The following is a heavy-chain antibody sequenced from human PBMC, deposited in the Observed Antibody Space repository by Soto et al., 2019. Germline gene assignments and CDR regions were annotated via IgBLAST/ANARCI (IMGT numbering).Heavy chain of an antibody. CDR3: AADSYSSGFDY. CDR2: IVVGSGNT. CDR1: GFTFTSSA. J-gene: IGHJ4*02. V-gene: IGHV1-58*01. Sequence: QMQLVQSGPEVKKPGTSVKVCCKASGFTFTSSAVQWVRQARGQRLEWIGWIVVGSGNTNYAQKFQERVTITRDMSTSTAYMELSSLRSEDTAVYYCAADSYSSGFDYWGQGTLVTVSS. D-gene: IGHD6-19*01.